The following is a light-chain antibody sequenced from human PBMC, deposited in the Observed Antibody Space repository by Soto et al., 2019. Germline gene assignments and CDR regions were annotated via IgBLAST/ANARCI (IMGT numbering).Light chain of an antibody. J-gene: IGKJ3*01. CDR3: QHYGSSPFT. Sequence: EIVLTQSPGTLALSPGERATLSCRASQSVSSNYLTWYQQKRGQAPRLLIHGASSRATGIPDRFSGSGSGTDFPLTISRLEPEDFAVYYCQHYGSSPFTFGPGTKVGIK. CDR1: QSVSSNY. CDR2: GAS. V-gene: IGKV3-20*01.